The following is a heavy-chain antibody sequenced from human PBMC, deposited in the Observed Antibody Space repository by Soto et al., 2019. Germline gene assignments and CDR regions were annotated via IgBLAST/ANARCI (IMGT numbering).Heavy chain of an antibody. CDR2: INPSGGIT. D-gene: IGHD6-13*01. V-gene: IGHV1-46*01. J-gene: IGHJ6*02. Sequence: QMQLVQSGAEVKRPGASVRVSCKASGYTFTSFYIHWVRQAPGQGLEWMGIINPSGGITNFAQRFKGRVNMTRDMSTNTTYMELSSLKSDDTAVYYCASSPAFSSSWYGIPPDPSHGMDVWGQGTTVTVS. CDR3: ASSPAFSSSWYGIPPDPSHGMDV. CDR1: GYTFTSFY.